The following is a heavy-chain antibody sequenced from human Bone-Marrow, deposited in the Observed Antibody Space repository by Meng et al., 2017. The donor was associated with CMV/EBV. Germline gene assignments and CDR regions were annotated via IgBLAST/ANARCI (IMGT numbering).Heavy chain of an antibody. Sequence: QVLLAQYGAEVKKPGASVKVSCQASGYTFTSYGISWVRQAPGQGLEWMGWISSYNSNTDYAQKFQGRVTMTTDTSTSTAYMELRSLRSDDTAVYYCARVTVLGVVVAAGWFDPWGQGTLVTVSS. J-gene: IGHJ5*02. CDR1: GYTFTSYG. CDR2: ISSYNSNT. D-gene: IGHD2-15*01. CDR3: ARVTVLGVVVAAGWFDP. V-gene: IGHV1-18*01.